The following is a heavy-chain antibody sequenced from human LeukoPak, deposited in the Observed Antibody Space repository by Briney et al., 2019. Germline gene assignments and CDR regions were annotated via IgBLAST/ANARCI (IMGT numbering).Heavy chain of an antibody. J-gene: IGHJ3*02. V-gene: IGHV4-30-2*01. D-gene: IGHD7-27*01. Sequence: PSQTLSLTCTVSGGSISSGGYYWSWIRQPPGKGLEWIGYIYHSGSTYYNPSLKSRVTISVDRSKNQFSLKLSSVTAADTALYYCARDRLSLGAFDIWGPGTMVTVSS. CDR2: IYHSGST. CDR3: ARDRLSLGAFDI. CDR1: GGSISSGGYY.